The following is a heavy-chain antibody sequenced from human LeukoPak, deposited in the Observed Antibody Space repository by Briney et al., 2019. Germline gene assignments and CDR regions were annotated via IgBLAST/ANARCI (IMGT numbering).Heavy chain of an antibody. V-gene: IGHV3-21*04. D-gene: IGHD3-22*01. CDR1: GFTFSSYS. J-gene: IGHJ3*02. CDR2: ISSSSSYI. Sequence: GGSLRLSCAASGFTFSSYSMNWVRQAPGKGLEWVSSISSSSSYIYYAGSVKGRFTISRDNAKNSLYLQMNSLRAEDTAVYYCARVRGYYYDSSDTLSGAFDIWGQGTMVTVSS. CDR3: ARVRGYYYDSSDTLSGAFDI.